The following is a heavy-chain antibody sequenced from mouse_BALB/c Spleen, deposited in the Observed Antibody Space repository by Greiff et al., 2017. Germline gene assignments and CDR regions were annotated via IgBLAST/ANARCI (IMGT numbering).Heavy chain of an antibody. CDR2: IYPGSGST. J-gene: IGHJ2*01. Sequence: KQSCKASGYTFTSYWMHWVKQRPGQGLEWIGNIYPGSGSTNYDEKFKSKATLTVDTSSSTAYMQLSSLTSEDSAVYYCTRGDYYGYFDYWGQGTTLTVSS. V-gene: IGHV1S22*01. CDR1: GYTFTSYW. CDR3: TRGDYYGYFDY. D-gene: IGHD1-1*01.